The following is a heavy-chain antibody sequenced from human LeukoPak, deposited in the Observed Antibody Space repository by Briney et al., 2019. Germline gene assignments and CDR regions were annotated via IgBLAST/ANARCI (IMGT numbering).Heavy chain of an antibody. D-gene: IGHD2-2*01. CDR2: INHSGST. Sequence: TSETLSLTCAVYGESFSGYYWNWIRQSPGKGLEWIGEINHSGSTNYDPSLKSRVTISVDTSKNQFSLNLSSVTAADTAVYYCARGPHTLRSRHFDYWGQGTLVTVSS. CDR3: ARGPHTLRSRHFDY. CDR1: GESFSGYY. V-gene: IGHV4-34*01. J-gene: IGHJ4*02.